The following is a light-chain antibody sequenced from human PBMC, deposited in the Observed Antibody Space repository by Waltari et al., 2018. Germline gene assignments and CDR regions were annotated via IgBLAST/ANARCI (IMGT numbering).Light chain of an antibody. Sequence: DAVLTQSPLSLPVTLGQPASISCRSSQPLVSSNGNTYLSWFQQRPGQSPRRLIYPVSHRDSGVPDRVSGSGSDTDFTLTISRVEAEDVGVYYCMQASSWPWTFGQGTKVEIK. CDR2: PVS. CDR3: MQASSWPWT. V-gene: IGKV2-30*01. J-gene: IGKJ1*01. CDR1: QPLVSSNGNTY.